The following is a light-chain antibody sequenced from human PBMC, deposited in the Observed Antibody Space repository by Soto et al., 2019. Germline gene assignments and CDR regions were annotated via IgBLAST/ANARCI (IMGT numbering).Light chain of an antibody. Sequence: QSVLTQPPSVSGAPGQRVTISCTGSSSNIGAIYDVHWYQQLPGTAPKLLISGNTNRPSGVPDRFSGSKSGTSASLAITGLQAEDEADFYCQSYASSLSGSWVFGGGTKVTVL. CDR3: QSYASSLSGSWV. CDR1: SSNIGAIYD. CDR2: GNT. V-gene: IGLV1-40*01. J-gene: IGLJ3*02.